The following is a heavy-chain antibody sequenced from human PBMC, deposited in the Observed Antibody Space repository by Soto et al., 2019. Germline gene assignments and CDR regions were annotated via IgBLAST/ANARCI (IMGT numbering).Heavy chain of an antibody. D-gene: IGHD5-18*01. CDR3: ARGPHESLNYGYPATCYYFEF. CDR2: MNPKTGNT. Sequence: ASVKVSCKASRYTFSSYDINWVRQATGQGLEWMGWMNPKTGNTGYAQKFQGRVTMTRNTSVDTAYMELTGLRSEDTAVYYCARGPHESLNYGYPATCYYFEFWGLGTLVTVSS. V-gene: IGHV1-8*01. J-gene: IGHJ4*02. CDR1: RYTFSSYD.